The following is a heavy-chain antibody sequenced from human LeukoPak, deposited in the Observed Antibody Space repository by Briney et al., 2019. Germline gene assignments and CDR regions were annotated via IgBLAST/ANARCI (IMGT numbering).Heavy chain of an antibody. D-gene: IGHD6-19*01. V-gene: IGHV4-38-2*01. J-gene: IGHJ4*02. CDR3: ARCGAVAGIDY. Sequence: PSETLSLTCAVSGYSISSGYYWGWIRQPPGKGLEWIGGIYHSGSTYYNPSLKSRVTISVDTSKNQFSLKLSSVTAADTAVYYCARCGAVAGIDYWGQGTLVTVSS. CDR2: IYHSGST. CDR1: GYSISSGYY.